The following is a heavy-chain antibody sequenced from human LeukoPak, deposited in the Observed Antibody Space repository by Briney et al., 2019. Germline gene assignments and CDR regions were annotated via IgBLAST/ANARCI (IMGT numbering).Heavy chain of an antibody. J-gene: IGHJ4*02. V-gene: IGHV1-8*03. CDR3: ARLRYGPQLDY. CDR2: MNPNSGNT. Sequence: GASVKVSCKASGGTFSSYAISWVRQATGQGLEWMGWMNPNSGNTGYAQKFQGRVTITRNTSISTAYMELSSLRSEDTAVYYCARLRYGPQLDYWGQGTLVTVSS. CDR1: GGTFSSYA. D-gene: IGHD3-10*01.